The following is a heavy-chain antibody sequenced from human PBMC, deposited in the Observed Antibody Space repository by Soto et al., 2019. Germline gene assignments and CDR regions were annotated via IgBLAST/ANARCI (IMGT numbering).Heavy chain of an antibody. V-gene: IGHV3-30-3*01. J-gene: IGHJ5*02. CDR3: ARDGDSSGYYYNWFDP. CDR2: ISYDGSNK. D-gene: IGHD3-22*01. CDR1: GFTFSSYA. Sequence: QVQLVESGGGVVQPGRSLRLSCAASGFTFSSYAMHWVRQAPGKGLEWVAVISYDGSNKYYADSVKGRFTISRDNSKNTLYLQMNILRAEDTAVYYCARDGDSSGYYYNWFDPWGQGTLVTVSS.